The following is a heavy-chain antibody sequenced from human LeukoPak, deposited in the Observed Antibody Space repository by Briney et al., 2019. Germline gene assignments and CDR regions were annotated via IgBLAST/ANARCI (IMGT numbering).Heavy chain of an antibody. CDR3: ATGTPSTYDFWSVADY. CDR2: FVPEDGET. J-gene: IGHJ4*02. CDR1: GYTLTELS. V-gene: IGHV1-24*01. D-gene: IGHD3-3*01. Sequence: GASVKVSCKVSGYTLTELSMHWVRQAPGKGLEWMGGFVPEDGETIYAQKFQGRVTMTEDTSTDTAYMELSSLRSEDTAVYYCATGTPSTYDFWSVADYWGQGTLVTVSS.